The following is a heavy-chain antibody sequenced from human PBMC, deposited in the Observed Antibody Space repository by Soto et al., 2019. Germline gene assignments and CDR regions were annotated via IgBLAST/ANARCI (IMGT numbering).Heavy chain of an antibody. CDR1: GYTFTSYA. CDR3: ARAYGPRTDGMDV. CDR2: INAGNGNT. V-gene: IGHV1-3*01. D-gene: IGHD3-10*01. J-gene: IGHJ6*02. Sequence: ASVKVSCKASGYTFTSYAMHWVRQAPGQRLEWMGWINAGNGNTKYSQKFQGRVTMTTDTSTSTAYMELRSLRSDDTAVYYCARAYGPRTDGMDVWGQGTTVTVSS.